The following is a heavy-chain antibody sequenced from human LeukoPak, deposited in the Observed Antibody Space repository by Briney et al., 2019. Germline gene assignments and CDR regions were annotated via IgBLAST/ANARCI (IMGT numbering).Heavy chain of an antibody. Sequence: SETLSLTCTVSGGSISSYYWSWIRQPAGKGLEWIGYIYYSGSTNYNPSLKSRVTISVDTSKNQFSLKLSSVTAADTAVYYCARGSDCSSTSCSDYWGQGTQVTVSS. CDR1: GGSISSYY. CDR3: ARGSDCSSTSCSDY. V-gene: IGHV4-59*12. CDR2: IYYSGST. D-gene: IGHD2-2*01. J-gene: IGHJ4*02.